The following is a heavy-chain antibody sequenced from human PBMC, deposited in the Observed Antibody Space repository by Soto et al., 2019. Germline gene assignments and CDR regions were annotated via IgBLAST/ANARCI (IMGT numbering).Heavy chain of an antibody. Sequence: QLQLQESGPGLVKPSETLSLTCTVSGGSISSSSYYWGWIRQPPGEGLEWIGSIYYSGSTYYNPSLKSRVTISVDTSKNQCSLKLSSVTAADTAVYYCARTYYDSSGYYGIDYWGQGTLVTVSS. D-gene: IGHD3-22*01. CDR1: GGSISSSSYY. CDR2: IYYSGST. CDR3: ARTYYDSSGYYGIDY. J-gene: IGHJ4*02. V-gene: IGHV4-39*01.